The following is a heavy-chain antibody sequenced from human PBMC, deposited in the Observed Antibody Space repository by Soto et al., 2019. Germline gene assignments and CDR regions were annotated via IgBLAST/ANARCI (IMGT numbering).Heavy chain of an antibody. V-gene: IGHV4-4*02. Sequence: QVQLQQSGPRLARPSGTLSLTCVVSGGSISSTNWWTWVRQTPGKGLEWIGEVYHTGSTKYNPSLRKRVTIPLDQSNNQFPLNPESLAAGGTAVYYCAAPPPPIVVVVLPIPSWGQGTLVTVSS. J-gene: IGHJ4*02. D-gene: IGHD2-15*01. CDR2: VYHTGST. CDR3: AAPPPPIVVVVLPIPS. CDR1: GGSISSTNW.